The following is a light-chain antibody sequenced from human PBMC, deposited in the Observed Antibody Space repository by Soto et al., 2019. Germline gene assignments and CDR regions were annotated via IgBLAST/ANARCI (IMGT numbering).Light chain of an antibody. CDR3: QQRADWPIT. CDR2: DAS. J-gene: IGKJ5*01. CDR1: QNVARNY. V-gene: IGKV3D-20*02. Sequence: ENVLTHSPGTLSLSPGESATLPCRASQNVARNYLAWFQQRPGQAPRLLIYDASARATGIPDRFSGSGSGTEFTLTISSLEPDDFAVYYCQQRADWPITLGQGTRLEI.